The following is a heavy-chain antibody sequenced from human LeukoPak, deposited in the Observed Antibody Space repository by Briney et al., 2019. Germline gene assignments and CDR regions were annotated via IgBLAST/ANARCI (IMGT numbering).Heavy chain of an antibody. CDR1: GFTFSSYW. CDR2: ISNSGSYI. CDR3: ANHLACGSTSCPPFDY. V-gene: IGHV3-21*01. J-gene: IGHJ4*02. Sequence: GGSLRLSCAASGFTFSSYWMNWVRQAPGKGLEWVSSISNSGSYIYYADSVKGRFTISRDNAKNSLYLQMNSLRAEDTAVYYCANHLACGSTSCPPFDYWGQGTLVTVSS. D-gene: IGHD2-2*01.